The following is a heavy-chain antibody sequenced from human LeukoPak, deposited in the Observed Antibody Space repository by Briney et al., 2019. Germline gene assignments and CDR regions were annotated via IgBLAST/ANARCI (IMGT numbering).Heavy chain of an antibody. CDR1: GGTFSSYA. V-gene: IGHV1-69*13. Sequence: GASVKVSCKASGGTFSSYAISWVRQAPGQGLEWMGGIIPIFGTANYAQKFQGRVTITADESTSTAYMELSSLRSEDTAVYYCARVQLERRWFDPWGQRTLVTASS. CDR3: ARVQLERRWFDP. D-gene: IGHD1-1*01. CDR2: IIPIFGTA. J-gene: IGHJ5*02.